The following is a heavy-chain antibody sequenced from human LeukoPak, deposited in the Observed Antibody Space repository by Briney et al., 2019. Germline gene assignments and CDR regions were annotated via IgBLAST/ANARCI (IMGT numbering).Heavy chain of an antibody. CDR1: GYTFASYD. CDR2: MNPSSGNT. J-gene: IGHJ4*02. Sequence: ASVKVSCKASGYTFASYDINWVRQATGQGPEWMGWMNPSSGNTGYAQTFQGRVSMTSDTSTNTAYLELSSLRSEDTAVYYCATHTYYSSGSFAYWGQGTLVTVSS. D-gene: IGHD3-10*01. CDR3: ATHTYYSSGSFAY. V-gene: IGHV1-8*01.